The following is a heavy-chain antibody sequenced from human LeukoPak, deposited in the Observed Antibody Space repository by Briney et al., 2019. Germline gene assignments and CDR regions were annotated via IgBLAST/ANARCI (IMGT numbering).Heavy chain of an antibody. J-gene: IGHJ4*02. CDR1: GGSIISSSYY. CDR2: IYYSGST. V-gene: IGHV4-39*01. Sequence: SETLSLTCTVSGGSIISSSYYWGWIRQPPGKGLEWIGSIYYSGSTYYNPSLKSRDTISVDTSKNQFSLKLSSVTAADTAVYYRARGDYYDSSAPGDYWGQGTLVTVSS. D-gene: IGHD3-22*01. CDR3: ARGDYYDSSAPGDY.